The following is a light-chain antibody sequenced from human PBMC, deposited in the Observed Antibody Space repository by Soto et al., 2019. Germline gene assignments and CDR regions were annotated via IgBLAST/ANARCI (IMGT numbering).Light chain of an antibody. CDR3: QQFNNYPT. V-gene: IGKV1D-13*01. J-gene: IGKJ5*01. CDR1: QVIRSA. CDR2: DAS. Sequence: AIQLTQSPSSLSASVGDRVTITCRASQVIRSALAWYQQKPGKPPKFLIYDASSLESGVPSRFSGSGSGTDFTLTITSLQPEDFATYYCQQFNNYPTFGQGTRLENK.